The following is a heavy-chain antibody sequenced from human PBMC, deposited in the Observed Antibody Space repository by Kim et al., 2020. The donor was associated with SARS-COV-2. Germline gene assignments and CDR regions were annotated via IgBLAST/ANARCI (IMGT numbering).Heavy chain of an antibody. CDR3: ATVVFYYDAGYFKH. J-gene: IGHJ1*01. CDR1: GYTVTYSY. CDR2: IYSGGNT. V-gene: IGHV3-66*01. D-gene: IGHD3-22*01. Sequence: GGSLRLSCAASGYTVTYSYMGWVRQAPGKGLEWVSFIYSGGNTIYADSVKGRLIISKNHSKNTLYLQMNSLRAEDTAVYYCATVVFYYDAGYFKHWGQGTLVIVSS.